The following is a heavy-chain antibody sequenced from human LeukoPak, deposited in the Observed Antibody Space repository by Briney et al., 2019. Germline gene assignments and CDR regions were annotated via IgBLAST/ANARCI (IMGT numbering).Heavy chain of an antibody. CDR1: GFTFSSYG. CDR2: IWYDGSYK. D-gene: IGHD6-6*01. V-gene: IGHV3-33*01. CDR3: ARDPKGPTPSSAFDI. J-gene: IGHJ3*02. Sequence: GGSLRLSCAASGFTFSSYGMYWVRQAPGKGLEWVAVIWYDGSYKYYVDSVKGRFTISRGNSKNTLYLEMNSLRAEDTAVYYCARDPKGPTPSSAFDIWGQGTMVSVS.